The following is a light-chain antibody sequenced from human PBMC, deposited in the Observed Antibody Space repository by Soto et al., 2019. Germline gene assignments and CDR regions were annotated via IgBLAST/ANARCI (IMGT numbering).Light chain of an antibody. CDR1: QTLPTNF. Sequence: EIVLTQSPGTLSLSPGERATLSCRANQTLPTNFVAWYQQKPGLAPRLLIYGASTRATGVPDRFSGSGSGTDFIFSISSLEPEDCAVDHCQQYTSSPWTFGQGTKVEIK. J-gene: IGKJ1*01. CDR2: GAS. CDR3: QQYTSSPWT. V-gene: IGKV3-20*01.